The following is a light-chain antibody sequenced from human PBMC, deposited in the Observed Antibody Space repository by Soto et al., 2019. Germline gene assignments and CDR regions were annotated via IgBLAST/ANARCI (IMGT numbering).Light chain of an antibody. V-gene: IGKV4-1*01. CDR2: WAS. CDR1: QSVLYNSNNKNF. Sequence: DIVLTQSPDSLAVSLGERATINCKSSQSVLYNSNNKNFLAWYQQKPGQPPKLLIYWASTRESGVPDRFSGSGSGTDFTLTISSLRAEDVAVYYCQQYYNAPLFTFGPGTKVDIK. CDR3: QQYYNAPLFT. J-gene: IGKJ3*01.